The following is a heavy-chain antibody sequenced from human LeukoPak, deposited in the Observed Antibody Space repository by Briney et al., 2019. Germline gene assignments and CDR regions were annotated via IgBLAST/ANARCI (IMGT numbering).Heavy chain of an antibody. J-gene: IGHJ4*02. CDR3: ARWHNCGGDCYPFDY. CDR1: GYTCTSYG. V-gene: IGHV1-18*01. D-gene: IGHD2-21*02. Sequence: ASVKVSCKASGYTCTSYGISWVRQAPGQGLEWMGWISAYNGNTKYAQKLQGRVTMTTDTSTSTAYMELWSLRSDDTAIYYCARWHNCGGDCYPFDYWGQGTLVTVSS. CDR2: ISAYNGNT.